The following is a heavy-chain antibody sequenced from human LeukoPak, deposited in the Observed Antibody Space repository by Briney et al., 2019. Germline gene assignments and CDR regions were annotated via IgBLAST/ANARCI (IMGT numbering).Heavy chain of an antibody. CDR3: ARTPYYDLWSGYPYYFDY. V-gene: IGHV4-59*01. CDR2: IYYSGST. J-gene: IGHJ4*02. Sequence: KPSETLSLTCTVSGGSISSYYWSWIRQPPGRGLEWIGNIYYSGSTNYNPSLKSRVTISVDTSKNQFSLKLSSVTAADTAVYYCARTPYYDLWSGYPYYFDYWGQGTLVTVSS. CDR1: GGSISSYY. D-gene: IGHD3-3*01.